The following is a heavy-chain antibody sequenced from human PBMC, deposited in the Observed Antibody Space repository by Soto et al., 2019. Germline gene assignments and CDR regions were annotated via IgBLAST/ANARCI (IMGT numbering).Heavy chain of an antibody. V-gene: IGHV3-23*01. CDR3: AKDFSYYDILTGYGFDY. Sequence: EVQLLESGGGLVQPGGSLRLSCAASGFTFSSYAMSWVRQAPGKGLEWVSAISGSGGSTYYADSVKGRFTISRDNSTNTLYLQMTSLRAEDTAVYYCAKDFSYYDILTGYGFDYWGQGTLVTVSS. CDR2: ISGSGGST. J-gene: IGHJ4*02. CDR1: GFTFSSYA. D-gene: IGHD3-9*01.